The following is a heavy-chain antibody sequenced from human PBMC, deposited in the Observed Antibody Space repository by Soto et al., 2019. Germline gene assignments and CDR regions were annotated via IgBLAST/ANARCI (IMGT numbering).Heavy chain of an antibody. CDR3: ARTFDTSGWYDH. CDR2: IYPGDSDT. D-gene: IGHD6-19*01. V-gene: IGHV5-51*01. J-gene: IGHJ5*02. Sequence: ESLKISCKGSGYSFTTYWIAWVRQMPGKGLECMGIIYPGDSDTRYSPSFQGQVTISADKSINTAYLQWSSLKASDSAIYYCARTFDTSGWYDHWGQGTLVTVSS. CDR1: GYSFTTYW.